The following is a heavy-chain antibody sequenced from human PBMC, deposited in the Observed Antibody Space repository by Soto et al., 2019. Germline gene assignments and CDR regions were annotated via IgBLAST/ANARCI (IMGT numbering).Heavy chain of an antibody. CDR3: ARGQRFSDWFDP. Sequence: SETLSLTCAVYGGSFSGYHWSWIRQPPGKGLEWIGRIYSSGSTKYNPSLQSRVTMSLDTSKNQFSLRLTSVTAADTALYYCARGQRFSDWFDPWGQGTLVTVSS. CDR2: IYSSGST. D-gene: IGHD3-3*01. V-gene: IGHV4-59*10. J-gene: IGHJ5*02. CDR1: GGSFSGYH.